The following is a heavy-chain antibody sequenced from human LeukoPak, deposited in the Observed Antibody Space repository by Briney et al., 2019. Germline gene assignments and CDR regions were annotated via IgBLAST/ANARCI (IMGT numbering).Heavy chain of an antibody. CDR3: SVYNWNDNWFDP. Sequence: ASVKVSCKASGYTFTSYEINWVRLAPGQGLEWMGWISAYNDNTNNMQKFKGRITLTADTSTNTAYLELRSLRSDDTAVYYCSVYNWNDNWFDPWGQGTLVTVSS. CDR1: GYTFTSYE. J-gene: IGHJ5*02. D-gene: IGHD1-1*01. CDR2: ISAYNDNT. V-gene: IGHV1-18*01.